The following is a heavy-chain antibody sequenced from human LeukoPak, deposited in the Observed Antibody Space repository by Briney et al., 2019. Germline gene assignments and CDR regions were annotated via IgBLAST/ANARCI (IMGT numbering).Heavy chain of an antibody. CDR1: GFTFSNAW. Sequence: PGGSLRLSCAASGFTFSNAWMSWVRQAPGKGLEWVGRIKSKTDGGTTDYAAPVKGRFTISRDDSKNTLYLQMNSLKTEDTAVYYCTTLYYYGSSGYYWVDYWGQGTLVTVSS. J-gene: IGHJ4*02. D-gene: IGHD3-22*01. CDR2: IKSKTDGGTT. V-gene: IGHV3-15*01. CDR3: TTLYYYGSSGYYWVDY.